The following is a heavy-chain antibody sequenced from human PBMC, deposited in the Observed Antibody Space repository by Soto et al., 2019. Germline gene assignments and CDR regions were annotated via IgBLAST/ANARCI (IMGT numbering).Heavy chain of an antibody. J-gene: IGHJ6*02. V-gene: IGHV3-30*18. CDR1: GFTFSDYG. CDR2: ISYHGNE. D-gene: IGHD2-2*01. Sequence: GGSLRLSCVASGFTFSDYGMHWVRHSPGKGLEWVAVISYHGNEYYSDSVKGRFTISRDNSEKTLYLQMNSLRAEDTAVYYCAKLAVVVPATPHDYMDVWGQGTAVTVSS. CDR3: AKLAVVVPATPHDYMDV.